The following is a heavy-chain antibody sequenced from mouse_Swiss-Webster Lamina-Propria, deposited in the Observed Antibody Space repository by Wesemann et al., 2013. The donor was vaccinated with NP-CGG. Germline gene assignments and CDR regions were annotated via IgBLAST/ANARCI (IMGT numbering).Heavy chain of an antibody. CDR3: ARRKYSLYAMDY. Sequence: EVQLQQSGPELVKPGASVKISCKASGYTFTDYNMHWVKQSHGKSLEWIGYIYPYNGGTGYNQKFKSKATLTVDNSSSTAYMELRSLTSEDSAVYYCARRKYSLYAMDYWGQGTSVTVSS. CDR2: IYPYNGGT. CDR1: GYTFTDYN. J-gene: IGHJ4*01. D-gene: IGHD5-1*01. V-gene: IGHV1S29*02.